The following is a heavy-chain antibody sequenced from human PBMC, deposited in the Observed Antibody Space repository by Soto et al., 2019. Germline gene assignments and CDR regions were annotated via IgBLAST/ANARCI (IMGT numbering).Heavy chain of an antibody. V-gene: IGHV5-10-1*01. CDR2: IDPSDSYT. D-gene: IGHD5-12*01. J-gene: IGHJ4*02. Sequence: PGGSLKMSCEGSGYSFTIYCISLVSEMPGKGLEWMERIDPSDSYTNSSPSFQGHVTISADKSISTAYLQWSSLTASDTGMDYCARHDEMATIYGYWGQGTLVTVSS. CDR1: GYSFTIYC. CDR3: ARHDEMATIYGY.